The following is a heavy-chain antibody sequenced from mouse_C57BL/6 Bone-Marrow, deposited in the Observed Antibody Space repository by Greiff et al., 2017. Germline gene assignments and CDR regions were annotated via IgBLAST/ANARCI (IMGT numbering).Heavy chain of an antibody. V-gene: IGHV5-6*01. Sequence: VQLKESGGDLVKPGGSLKLSCAASGFTFSSYGMSWVRQTPDKRLEWVATISRGGSYTYYPESVKGRFTITRDNAKNTLYLQLSSLKSEDTAMYECARHPYCYDGPYARDYGGRETSDTVSS. CDR1: GFTFSSYG. J-gene: IGHJ4*01. CDR3: ARHPYCYDGPYARDY. D-gene: IGHD2-12*01. CDR2: ISRGGSYT.